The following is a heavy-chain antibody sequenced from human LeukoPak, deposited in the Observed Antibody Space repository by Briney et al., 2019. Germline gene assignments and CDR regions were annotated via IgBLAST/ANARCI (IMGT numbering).Heavy chain of an antibody. CDR2: ISGNSGSR. CDR3: PKVPGPCPKYHYYSMDV. D-gene: IGHD1-1*01. Sequence: GRSLRLSCAASGFTFGGYAMSWVRQAPGKGLEWVSGISGNSGSRYYADSVKGRFTISRDNSKKTLYLQMNSLRAEDTAVYYHPKVPGPCPKYHYYSMDVWGQGTPVPVSS. J-gene: IGHJ6*02. V-gene: IGHV3-23*01. CDR1: GFTFGGYA.